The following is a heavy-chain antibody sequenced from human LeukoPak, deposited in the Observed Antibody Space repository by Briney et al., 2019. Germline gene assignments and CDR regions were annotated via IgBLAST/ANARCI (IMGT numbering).Heavy chain of an antibody. J-gene: IGHJ4*02. CDR3: AKGCRAGTTTLAFDY. D-gene: IGHD1-7*01. CDR1: GFTFSSYA. CDR2: ISGSGGST. Sequence: GGSLRLPCAASGFTFSSYAMSWVRQAPGKGLEWVSAISGSGGSTYYADSVKGRFTISRDNSKNTLYLQMNSLRAEDTAVYYCAKGCRAGTTTLAFDYWGQGTLVTVSS. V-gene: IGHV3-23*01.